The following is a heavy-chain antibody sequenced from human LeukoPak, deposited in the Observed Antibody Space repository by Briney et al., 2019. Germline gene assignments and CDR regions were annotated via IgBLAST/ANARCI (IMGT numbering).Heavy chain of an antibody. CDR1: GFTFSTYW. D-gene: IGHD2-15*01. V-gene: IGHV3-74*01. Sequence: GGSLRLSCAASGFTFSTYWMHWVRQTPGKGLVWVSRGNTDGSRTTYADSVKGRFTISRDNDKNTLYLQMNSLRAEDTAIYYCVIGGCSDVDCYSGGYWGQGTLVTVSS. CDR2: GNTDGSRT. CDR3: VIGGCSDVDCYSGGY. J-gene: IGHJ4*02.